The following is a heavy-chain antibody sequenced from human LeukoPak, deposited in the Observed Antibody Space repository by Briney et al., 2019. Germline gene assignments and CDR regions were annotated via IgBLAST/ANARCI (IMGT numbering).Heavy chain of an antibody. CDR1: GGSISSYY. V-gene: IGHV4-59*01. CDR3: AREIVAAVAGTVDYYGTDV. D-gene: IGHD6-19*01. J-gene: IGHJ6*02. CDR2: IYYSGST. Sequence: SETLSLTCTVSGGSISSYYWSWIRQPPGKGLEWIGYIYYSGSTNYNPSLKSRVTISVDTSKNQFSLKLSSVTAADTAVYYCAREIVAAVAGTVDYYGTDVWGQGTTVTVSS.